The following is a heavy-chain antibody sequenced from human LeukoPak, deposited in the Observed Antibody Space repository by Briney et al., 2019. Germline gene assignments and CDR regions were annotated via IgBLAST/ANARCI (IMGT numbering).Heavy chain of an antibody. J-gene: IGHJ4*02. CDR2: IYTSGST. Sequence: SQTLSLTCTISGGSIRSGSYYWSWIRQPAGKGLEWIGRIYTSGSTNYNPSLKSRVTISVDTSKNQFSLKLSSVTAADTAVYYCARFSSYYDSSGYSRYYFDYWGQGTLVTVSS. CDR1: GGSIRSGSYY. CDR3: ARFSSYYDSSGYSRYYFDY. V-gene: IGHV4-61*02. D-gene: IGHD3-22*01.